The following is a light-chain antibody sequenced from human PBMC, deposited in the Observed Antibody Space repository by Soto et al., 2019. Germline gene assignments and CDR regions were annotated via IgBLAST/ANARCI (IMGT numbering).Light chain of an antibody. CDR1: QSVSSSY. CDR3: QRYGSPPIT. CDR2: GAS. Sequence: EIVCTRSPINLSLSPGERATLSCRASQSVSSSYLAWYQQKHGQAPRLLIHGASSRATGIPDRISGSGSGTDITLTISILEAEDFTVYCCQRYGSPPITFGQGTRLEIK. J-gene: IGKJ5*01. V-gene: IGKV3-20*01.